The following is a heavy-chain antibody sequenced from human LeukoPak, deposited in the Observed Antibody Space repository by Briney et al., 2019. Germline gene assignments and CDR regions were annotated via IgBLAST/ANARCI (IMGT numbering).Heavy chain of an antibody. V-gene: IGHV1-58*02. Sequence: GTSVKVSCKASGFTFTSSAMQWVRQARGQRLEWIGWIVVGSGNTNYAQKFQERVTITRDMSTSTAYMELSSLRSEDTAVYYCAADTYYDILTGYPKYYFDYWGQGTLVTVSS. D-gene: IGHD3-9*01. CDR3: AADTYYDILTGYPKYYFDY. CDR2: IVVGSGNT. CDR1: GFTFTSSA. J-gene: IGHJ4*02.